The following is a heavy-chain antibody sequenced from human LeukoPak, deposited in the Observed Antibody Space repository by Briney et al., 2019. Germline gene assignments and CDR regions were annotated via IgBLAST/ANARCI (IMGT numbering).Heavy chain of an antibody. Sequence: GGCLRLSCSASGFTFSSYAMHWVRQAPGKGLEYVSAISSNGGIAYYADSVKGRFTISRDNSKNTLYLQMSSLRAEDTAVYYCVKSIVLMVTFDYWGQGTLVTV. CDR3: VKSIVLMVTFDY. CDR2: ISSNGGIA. V-gene: IGHV3-64D*09. D-gene: IGHD2-8*01. CDR1: GFTFSSYA. J-gene: IGHJ4*02.